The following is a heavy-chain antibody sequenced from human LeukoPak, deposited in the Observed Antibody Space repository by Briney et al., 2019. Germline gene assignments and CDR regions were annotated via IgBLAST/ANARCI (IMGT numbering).Heavy chain of an antibody. CDR1: GFTFSLYE. D-gene: IGHD3-10*01. CDR3: ARIYFGSRLCDY. Sequence: GGSLRLSCAASGFTFSLYEMNWVRQAPGKGLEWVSYISSSGSTIYYADSVKGRFTISRDNAKNSLYLQMSSLRAEDTAVYYCARIYFGSRLCDYWGQGTLITVSS. J-gene: IGHJ4*02. V-gene: IGHV3-48*03. CDR2: ISSSGSTI.